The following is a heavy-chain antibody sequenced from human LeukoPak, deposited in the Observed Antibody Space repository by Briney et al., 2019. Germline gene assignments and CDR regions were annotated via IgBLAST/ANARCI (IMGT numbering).Heavy chain of an antibody. CDR2: IKQDGSEK. CDR3: ARDLRGKGDAFDI. J-gene: IGHJ3*02. CDR1: GFTFSWYW. V-gene: IGHV3-7*04. Sequence: GGSLRLSCAASGFTFSWYWMSWVRQAPGKGLEWVANIKQDGSEKYYVDSVKGRFTISRDNAKNSLSLQMNSLRAEDTAVYYCARDLRGKGDAFDIWGQGTMVTVSS.